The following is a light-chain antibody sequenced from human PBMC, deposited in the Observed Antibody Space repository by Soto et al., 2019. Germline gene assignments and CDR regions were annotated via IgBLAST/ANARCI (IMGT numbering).Light chain of an antibody. Sequence: DIQMTQSPSTLSTSVGDRVTITCRASQSISNWLAWYQQKPGKAPKLLIYKASNLQSGVPSRFSGSGSGTEFNLTISSLQPDDFATYYCQQYNSYSRTFGQGTKVEIK. V-gene: IGKV1-5*03. J-gene: IGKJ1*01. CDR3: QQYNSYSRT. CDR2: KAS. CDR1: QSISNW.